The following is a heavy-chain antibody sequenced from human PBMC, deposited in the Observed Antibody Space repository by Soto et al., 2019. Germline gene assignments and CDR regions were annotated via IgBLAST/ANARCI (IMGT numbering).Heavy chain of an antibody. D-gene: IGHD4-17*01. J-gene: IGHJ5*02. CDR3: ARDRTTVTTSKARWFDP. V-gene: IGHV1-3*01. Sequence: QVQLVQSGAEAKKPGASVKVSCKASGYTFTSYAMHWVRQAPGQRLEWMGWINAGNGNTKYSQKFQGRVTITRDTSASTAYMELSSLRSEDTAVYYCARDRTTVTTSKARWFDPWGQGTLVTVSS. CDR1: GYTFTSYA. CDR2: INAGNGNT.